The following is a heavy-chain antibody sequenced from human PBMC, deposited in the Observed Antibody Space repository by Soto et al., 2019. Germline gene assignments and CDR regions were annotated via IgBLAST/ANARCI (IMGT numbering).Heavy chain of an antibody. Sequence: QVHLVQSGAEVKKPGASVKVSCKASGYIFINYYVHWVRQAPGQGLEWNGIINPNGGSTNYAQKFRGRVTMARDTCTSTVYMDLSSLRSDVTAVYYCARDVAAADYWGQGTRVTVSS. V-gene: IGHV1-46*01. CDR1: GYIFINYY. D-gene: IGHD6-25*01. CDR2: INPNGGST. J-gene: IGHJ4*02. CDR3: ARDVAAADY.